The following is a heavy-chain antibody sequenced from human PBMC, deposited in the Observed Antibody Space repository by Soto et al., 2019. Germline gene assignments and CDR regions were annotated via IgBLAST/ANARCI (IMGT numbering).Heavy chain of an antibody. CDR2: IIPIFGTA. V-gene: IGHV1-69*06. J-gene: IGHJ4*02. Sequence: QVQLVQSGAEVKKPGSSVKVSCKASGGTFSSYAISWVRQAPGEGLEWMGGIIPIFGTANYAQKFQDRVTITADKSTSTAYMELSSLRSEDTAVYYCASNPPRGGGNFDYWGQGTLVTVSS. D-gene: IGHD2-15*01. CDR3: ASNPPRGGGNFDY. CDR1: GGTFSSYA.